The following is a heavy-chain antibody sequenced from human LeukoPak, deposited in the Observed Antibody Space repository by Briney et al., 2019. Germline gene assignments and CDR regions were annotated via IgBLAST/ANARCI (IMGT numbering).Heavy chain of an antibody. D-gene: IGHD6-25*01. V-gene: IGHV3-11*01. CDR2: ISGSGSII. Sequence: GGSLRLSCAASGFTFSGYYMNWIRQAPGKGLEWVSYISGSGSIIYYADSVKGRFTISRDNAKNSLFLQMNSLRAEDTAVYYCARAFSSDSRAAGPDHWGQGTLVTVSS. CDR1: GFTFSGYY. CDR3: ARAFSSDSRAAGPDH. J-gene: IGHJ4*02.